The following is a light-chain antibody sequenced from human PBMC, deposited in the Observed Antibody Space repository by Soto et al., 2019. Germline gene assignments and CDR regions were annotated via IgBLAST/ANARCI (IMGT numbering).Light chain of an antibody. CDR1: QSLLHSNGYTY. CDR3: MQALQTPWT. CDR2: LSS. Sequence: DIVMTQSPLSLPVTPGEPASISCRSSQSLLHSNGYTYLDWYLQRPGQSPQLLIYLSSSRASGVPDRFSGSGSGTDFTLKISRVQTEDVGVYYCMQALQTPWTFGQGTKVEIK. J-gene: IGKJ1*01. V-gene: IGKV2-28*01.